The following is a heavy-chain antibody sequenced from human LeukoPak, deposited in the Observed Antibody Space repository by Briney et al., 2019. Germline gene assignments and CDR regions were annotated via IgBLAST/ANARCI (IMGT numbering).Heavy chain of an antibody. CDR1: GYTFTTYY. V-gene: IGHV1-2*06. CDR3: ARWGGIWFGDGTDY. Sequence: GASVKVSCKASGYTFTTYYMHWVRQAPGQGLEWMGRINPNSGVTNFAQKFQGRVTMTRDTSINTVYMQLSRLRSDDTAVYYCARWGGIWFGDGTDYWGQGTLVTVSS. CDR2: INPNSGVT. D-gene: IGHD3-10*01. J-gene: IGHJ4*02.